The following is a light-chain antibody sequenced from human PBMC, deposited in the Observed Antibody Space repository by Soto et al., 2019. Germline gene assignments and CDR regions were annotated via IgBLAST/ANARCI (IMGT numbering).Light chain of an antibody. CDR3: QQYSSSPS. J-gene: IGKJ5*01. Sequence: NVLTQSPGTLSLSPGQRATLSCRASQSLSGNYLAWYQQKPGQAPRVLIYRASIRASGIPARFSGSGSGTEFTLTIGSLQSEDFAVYYCQQYSSSPSFGQGTRLEIK. V-gene: IGKV3-20*01. CDR1: QSLSGNY. CDR2: RAS.